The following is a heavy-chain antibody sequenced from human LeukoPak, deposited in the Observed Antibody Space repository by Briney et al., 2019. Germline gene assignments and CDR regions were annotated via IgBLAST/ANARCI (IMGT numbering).Heavy chain of an antibody. V-gene: IGHV4-39*01. Sequence: SETLSLTCTVTGDSISSASSYWAWVRQPPGKGLEWIGTVYYTGRTYNNPSLKSQISISIDTSSNQFSLKVASVSAADTAVYYCASTHAGRYYTTFDSWGQGTLVTVSS. J-gene: IGHJ4*02. CDR3: ASTHAGRYYTTFDS. CDR2: VYYTGRT. CDR1: GDSISSASSY. D-gene: IGHD1-26*01.